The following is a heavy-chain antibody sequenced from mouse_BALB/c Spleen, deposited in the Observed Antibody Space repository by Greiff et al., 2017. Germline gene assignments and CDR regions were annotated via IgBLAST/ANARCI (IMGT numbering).Heavy chain of an antibody. J-gene: IGHJ2*01. CDR2: IDPSDSYT. D-gene: IGHD4-1*01. Sequence: VQLQQPGAELVKPGASVKLSCKASGYTFTSYWMHWVKQRPGQGLEWIGVIDPSDSYTSYNQKFKGKATLTVDTSSSTAYMQLSSLTSEDSAVYYCTRGDKLGYFDYWGQGTTLTVSS. V-gene: IGHV1-69*02. CDR3: TRGDKLGYFDY. CDR1: GYTFTSYW.